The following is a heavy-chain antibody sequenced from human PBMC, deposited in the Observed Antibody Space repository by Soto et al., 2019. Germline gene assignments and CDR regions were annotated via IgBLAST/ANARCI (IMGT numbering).Heavy chain of an antibody. D-gene: IGHD3-10*01. CDR1: GFTFSSYA. CDR3: EKELYGSGTQGY. CDR2: ISGSGGST. J-gene: IGHJ4*02. V-gene: IGHV3-23*01. Sequence: GGSLRLSCAASGFTFSSYAMSWVRQAPGKGLEWVSAISGSGGSTYYADSVKGRFTISRDNSKNTLYLQMNSLRAEDTAVYYSEKELYGSGTQGYWGQGTLVTVSS.